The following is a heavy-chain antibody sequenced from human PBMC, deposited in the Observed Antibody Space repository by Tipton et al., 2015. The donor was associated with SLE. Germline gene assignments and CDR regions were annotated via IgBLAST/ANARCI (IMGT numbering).Heavy chain of an antibody. CDR3: ARTWVVVPALFDP. CDR2: IYTSGST. J-gene: IGHJ5*02. D-gene: IGHD2-2*01. Sequence: TLSLTCTVSGGSISSGSYYWSWIRQPAGKGLEWIGRIYTSGSTNYNLSLKSRVTISVDTSKNQFSLKLSSVTAADTAVYYCARTWVVVPALFDPWGQGTLVTVSS. V-gene: IGHV4-61*02. CDR1: GGSISSGSYY.